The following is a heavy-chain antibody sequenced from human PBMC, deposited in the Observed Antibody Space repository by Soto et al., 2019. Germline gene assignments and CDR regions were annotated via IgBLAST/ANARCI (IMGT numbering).Heavy chain of an antibody. CDR2: ISGSGGIT. CDR3: AKPSFGSGFVDL. CDR1: GFPFSAYA. V-gene: IGHV3-23*01. D-gene: IGHD3-10*01. J-gene: IGHJ2*01. Sequence: GGSLRLSCAASGFPFSAYAMSWVRQAPGEGLEWVSGISGSGGITYYADSVKGRFTISRDNSKNTLYLQMNSLRAEDTALYYCAKPSFGSGFVDLWGRGTLVTVSS.